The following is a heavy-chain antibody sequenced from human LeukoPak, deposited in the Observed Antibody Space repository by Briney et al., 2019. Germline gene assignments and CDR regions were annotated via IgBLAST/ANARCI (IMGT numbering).Heavy chain of an antibody. CDR1: GYTFTSYD. V-gene: IGHV1-8*02. CDR3: ARGRWSTFPDI. J-gene: IGHJ3*02. D-gene: IGHD6-13*01. Sequence: ASVKVSCKASGYTFTSYDFNWVRQATGQGLEWMGWIDPKTGNTGYMEKFQGRVTMTRDSSASTAYMELRSLTSEDTAVFYCARGRWSTFPDIWGQGTMVTVSS. CDR2: IDPKTGNT.